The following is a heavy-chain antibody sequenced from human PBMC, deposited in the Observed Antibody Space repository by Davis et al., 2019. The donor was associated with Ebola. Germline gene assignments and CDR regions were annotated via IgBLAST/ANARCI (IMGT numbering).Heavy chain of an antibody. Sequence: ASVKVSCKASGYTFTGYHMHWVRQAPGQGLDWMGRMNPHSGGTNYAQKFQGRVTMITDTSISTAYMELNRLTYDDTAVYYCARVGFYDFWEIMDVWGQGTTVTVSS. V-gene: IGHV1-2*06. CDR3: ARVGFYDFWEIMDV. D-gene: IGHD3-3*01. J-gene: IGHJ6*02. CDR1: GYTFTGYH. CDR2: MNPHSGGT.